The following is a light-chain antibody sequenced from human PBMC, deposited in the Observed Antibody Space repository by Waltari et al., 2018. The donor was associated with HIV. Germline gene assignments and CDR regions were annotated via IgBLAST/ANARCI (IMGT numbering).Light chain of an antibody. CDR1: NSDIGSYDL. Sequence: QSALTQPASVSGSRGHAITISCTGPNSDIGSYDLVSWSQQHPGDAPKLIIYEVSSPPSGVSDRFSGSKSINAASLTISGLQADDEADYYCCSYTSAATWVFGGGTKVTVL. CDR2: EVS. J-gene: IGLJ3*02. V-gene: IGLV2-14*01. CDR3: CSYTSAATWV.